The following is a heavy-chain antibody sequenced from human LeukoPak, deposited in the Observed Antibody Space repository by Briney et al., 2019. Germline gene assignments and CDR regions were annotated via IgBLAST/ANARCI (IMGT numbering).Heavy chain of an antibody. Sequence: GGSLRLSCAASGVTFSNYAMSWVRQAPGKGLEWVSAISGSGGSTYYADSVKGRFTISRDNSKNTLYLQMDSLRAEDTAVYYCAKDHYYDSSGYCDYWGQGTLVTVSS. D-gene: IGHD3-22*01. CDR3: AKDHYYDSSGYCDY. J-gene: IGHJ4*02. CDR1: GVTFSNYA. CDR2: ISGSGGST. V-gene: IGHV3-23*01.